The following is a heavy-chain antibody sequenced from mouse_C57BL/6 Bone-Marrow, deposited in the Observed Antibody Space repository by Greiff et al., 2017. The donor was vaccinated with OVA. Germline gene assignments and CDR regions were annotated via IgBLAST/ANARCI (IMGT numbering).Heavy chain of an antibody. D-gene: IGHD2-4*01. CDR2: ISSGSSTI. V-gene: IGHV5-17*01. CDR3: ARNYYEYGSWFAY. CDR1: GFTFSDYG. J-gene: IGHJ3*01. Sequence: EVQGVESGGGLVKPGGSLKLSCAASGFTFSDYGMHWVRQAPEKGLEWVAYISSGSSTIYYADTVKGRFTISRDNAKNTLFLQMTSLRSEDTAMYYCARNYYEYGSWFAYWGQGTLVTVSA.